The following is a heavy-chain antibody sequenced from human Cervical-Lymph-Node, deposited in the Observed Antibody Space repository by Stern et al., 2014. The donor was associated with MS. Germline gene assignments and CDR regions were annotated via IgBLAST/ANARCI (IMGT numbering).Heavy chain of an antibody. CDR3: AVRLTLHSSSWYSMHYFDY. CDR2: IYLDDDK. J-gene: IGHJ4*02. CDR1: GFSLSTSGVG. D-gene: IGHD6-13*01. Sequence: QVTLRESGPTLVKPTQTLTLTCTFSGFSLSTSGVGVGWIRPPPGKALEWLALIYLDDDKRYSPSLKSRLTITKDTSKNQVVLTMTNMDPVDTATYYCAVRLTLHSSSWYSMHYFDYWGQGTLVTVSS. V-gene: IGHV2-5*02.